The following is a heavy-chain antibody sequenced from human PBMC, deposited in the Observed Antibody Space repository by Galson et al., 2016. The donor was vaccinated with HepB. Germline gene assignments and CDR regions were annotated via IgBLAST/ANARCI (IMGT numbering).Heavy chain of an antibody. V-gene: IGHV3-30-3*01. CDR2: ISYDGSSK. Sequence: SLRLSCAASGFTFSSYAMYWVRQAPGKGLEWVAVISYDGSSKKHADSVKGRFTISRDNSKNTLYLQMNSLRVEDTAVYYCARGDSSGGYWGQGTLVNVSS. CDR1: GFTFSSYA. CDR3: ARGDSSGGY. D-gene: IGHD3-22*01. J-gene: IGHJ4*02.